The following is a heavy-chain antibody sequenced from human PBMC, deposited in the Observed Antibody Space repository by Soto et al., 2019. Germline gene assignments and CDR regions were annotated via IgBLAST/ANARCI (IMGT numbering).Heavy chain of an antibody. D-gene: IGHD2-2*01. CDR1: GFTFSSYG. CDR2: ISYDGSNK. Sequence: QVQLVESGGAVVQPGRSLRLSCAASGFTFSSYGMHWVRQAPGKGLEWVAVISYDGSNKYYADSVKGRFTISRDNSKNTLYLQMNSLRAEDTAVYYCAKPRLRYCSSTSCHSDFDYWGQGTLVTVSS. V-gene: IGHV3-30*18. CDR3: AKPRLRYCSSTSCHSDFDY. J-gene: IGHJ4*02.